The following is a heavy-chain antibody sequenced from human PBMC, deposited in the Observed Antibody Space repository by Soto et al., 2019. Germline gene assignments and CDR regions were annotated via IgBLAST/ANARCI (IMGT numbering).Heavy chain of an antibody. Sequence: SETLSLTCTASGGAIIGYYWSCIRQRAGKGLEWIGRIYSDGSTNYNPSLKSRVTMSVDTSKNQLSLKLTSMTAADTAMYYCARMRAAGTFDYWGQGTLVTVSS. D-gene: IGHD6-13*01. CDR3: ARMRAAGTFDY. J-gene: IGHJ4*02. CDR2: IYSDGST. CDR1: GGAIIGYY. V-gene: IGHV4-4*07.